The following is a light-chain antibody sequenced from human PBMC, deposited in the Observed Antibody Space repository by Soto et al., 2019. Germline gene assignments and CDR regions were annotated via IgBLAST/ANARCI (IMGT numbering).Light chain of an antibody. V-gene: IGLV2-14*01. CDR2: EVN. J-gene: IGLJ2*01. Sequence: QSALTQPASVSGSLGQSITISCTGTKNDVGGYDYVSWYQQHPGKAPKLMIFEVNNRPSGVSTRFSGSKSGNTASLAISGLQGEDEADYYCSSYTSRDTVVFGGGTKVTVL. CDR3: SSYTSRDTVV. CDR1: KNDVGGYDY.